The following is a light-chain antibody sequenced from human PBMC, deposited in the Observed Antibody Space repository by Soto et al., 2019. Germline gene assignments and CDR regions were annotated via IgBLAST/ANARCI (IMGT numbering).Light chain of an antibody. CDR2: DNN. CDR1: SSDVGIYIF. Sequence: QSALTQPASVSGSPGQSITISCTGTSSDVGIYIFVSWYRQHPGKAPKLMIYDNNNRPSGVSNRVSGYKSGNTASLTISGLQAEDEADYYCVSYATSAFYVFGTGTKFTVL. V-gene: IGLV2-14*01. J-gene: IGLJ1*01. CDR3: VSYATSAFYV.